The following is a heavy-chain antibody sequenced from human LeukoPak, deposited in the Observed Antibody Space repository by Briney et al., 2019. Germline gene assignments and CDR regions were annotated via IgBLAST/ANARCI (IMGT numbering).Heavy chain of an antibody. Sequence: ASVKVSCKASGYAFIRYHIDWVRQAPGQGLEWMGVLKLYDGSKSHAQKFQGRVTMTSDTSTSTVYMELSSLRSEDTAVYFCARDGGSFSHNMDVWGQGTTVTVS. V-gene: IGHV1-46*01. J-gene: IGHJ6*02. CDR2: LKLYDGSK. CDR1: GYAFIRYH. D-gene: IGHD1-26*01. CDR3: ARDGGSFSHNMDV.